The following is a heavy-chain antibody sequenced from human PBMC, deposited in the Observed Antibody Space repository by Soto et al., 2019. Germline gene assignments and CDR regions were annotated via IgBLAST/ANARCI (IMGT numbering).Heavy chain of an antibody. CDR1: GGTFSSYA. V-gene: IGHV1-69*13. D-gene: IGHD3-3*01. Sequence: ASLKVSCNASGGTFSSYAISWERQAPGQGLEWMGGIIPIFGTANYAQKFQGRVTITADESTSTAYMELSSLRSEDTAVYYCAREGSTIFGVPLVAFDIWGQGTMVTVSS. CDR3: AREGSTIFGVPLVAFDI. J-gene: IGHJ3*02. CDR2: IIPIFGTA.